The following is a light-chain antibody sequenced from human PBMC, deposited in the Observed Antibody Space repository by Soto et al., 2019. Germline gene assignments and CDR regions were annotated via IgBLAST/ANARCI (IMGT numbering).Light chain of an antibody. CDR1: SNDVGGYNY. J-gene: IGLJ1*01. Sequence: QSALTQPASVSGSPGQSIAISCTGTSNDVGGYNYVSWYQQHPVKAPQLIIYDVTNRPSGVSDRFSGSKSGNTASLTISGLQAEDDAGYYSSSYPSXRTPYVFGTGTKVTV. CDR2: DVT. V-gene: IGLV2-14*01. CDR3: SSYPSXRTPYV.